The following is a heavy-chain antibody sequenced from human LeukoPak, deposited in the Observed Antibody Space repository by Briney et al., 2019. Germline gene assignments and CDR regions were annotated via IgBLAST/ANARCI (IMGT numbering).Heavy chain of an antibody. CDR1: GRSISSGYW. Sequence: SETLSLTCVVSGRSISSGYWWSWVRQPLGKGLEWIGEIHHSGSTSYNPSLKSRVTISVDTSKNQFSLKLASVTAADTAIYYCARNADYCLDYWGQGTLVTVSS. CDR2: IHHSGST. CDR3: ARNADYCLDY. J-gene: IGHJ4*02. V-gene: IGHV4/OR15-8*01. D-gene: IGHD4/OR15-4a*01.